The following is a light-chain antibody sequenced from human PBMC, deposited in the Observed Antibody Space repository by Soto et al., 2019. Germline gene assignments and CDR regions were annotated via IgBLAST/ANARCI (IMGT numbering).Light chain of an antibody. CDR1: SSDVGNYDY. CDR2: AVS. V-gene: IGLV2-14*03. Sequence: QSALTQPASGSGSPGQSITISCTGTSSDVGNYDYVSWYQQYPGKAPKLMIYAVSRRPSGVSNRFSGSKSGNTASLTISGLQAEDEADSYCTSYTPRRPCVFGTGTKVNVL. CDR3: TSYTPRRPCV. J-gene: IGLJ1*01.